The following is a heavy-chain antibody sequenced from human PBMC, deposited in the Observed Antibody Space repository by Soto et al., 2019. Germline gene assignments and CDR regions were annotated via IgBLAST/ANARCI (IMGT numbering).Heavy chain of an antibody. J-gene: IGHJ4*02. V-gene: IGHV3-33*01. CDR3: ARDSGAPTRTSTVAPDY. CDR1: GFTFSNYG. CDR2: IWRDGTNE. Sequence: QEQLVESGRGVVQPGRSLRLTCAASGFTFSNYGMHWVRQAPDKGMEWVAVIWRDGTNEYYTDSVKGRFTTSRDNSEKTIDRKMINLRAEDTAIYYWARDSGAPTRTSTVAPDYWGQGTLVTVSS. D-gene: IGHD2-2*01.